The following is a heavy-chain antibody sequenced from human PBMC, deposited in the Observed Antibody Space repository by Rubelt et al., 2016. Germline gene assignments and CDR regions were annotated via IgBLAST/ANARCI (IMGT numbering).Heavy chain of an antibody. CDR1: GFTFSSYG. CDR3: ATRRSDYYDSSALDY. CDR2: INSDVSST. D-gene: IGHD3-22*01. J-gene: IGHJ4*02. Sequence: EVQLLESGGGWVQPGGSLRLSCAASGFTFSSYGMHWVRQAPGKGLVWVARINSDVSSTAYADSVKGRFTISRDNAKNTLYLQMNRRRAEDTAVYYCATRRSDYYDSSALDYWGQGTLVTVSS. V-gene: IGHV3-74*02.